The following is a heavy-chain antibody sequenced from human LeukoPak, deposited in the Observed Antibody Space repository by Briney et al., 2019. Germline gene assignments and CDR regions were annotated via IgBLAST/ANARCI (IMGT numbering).Heavy chain of an antibody. CDR1: GGSISSYY. Sequence: SETLSLTCTVSGGSISSYYWSWIRQPAGKGLEWIGRIYTSGSTNYNPSLKSRVTMSVDTSKNQFSLKLSSVTAADTAVYYCARERIVGATHAFDIWGQGTMVTVSS. D-gene: IGHD1-26*01. J-gene: IGHJ3*02. CDR3: ARERIVGATHAFDI. CDR2: IYTSGST. V-gene: IGHV4-4*07.